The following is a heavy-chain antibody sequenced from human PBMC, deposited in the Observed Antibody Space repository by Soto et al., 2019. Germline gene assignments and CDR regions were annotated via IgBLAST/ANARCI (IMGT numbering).Heavy chain of an antibody. CDR3: ARDRAGAARSPFDY. V-gene: IGHV3-23*01. CDR2: ISGSGSYI. J-gene: IGHJ4*02. D-gene: IGHD6-13*01. Sequence: GGSLRLSCATSGFTFYSYALSWVRQAPGKGLEWVSSISGSGSYIYYADSVKGRFIISRDNSKGTVYLQMSSLRVEDTSVYYCARDRAGAARSPFDYWGQGTPVTVSS. CDR1: GFTFYSYA.